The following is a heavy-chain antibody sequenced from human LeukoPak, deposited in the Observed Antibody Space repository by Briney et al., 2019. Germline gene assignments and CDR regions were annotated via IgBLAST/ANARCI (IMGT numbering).Heavy chain of an antibody. V-gene: IGHV4-59*01. CDR2: IYYTGST. Sequence: PSETLSLTCTVSGASLSSSFWTWIRQSPGKGLEWLAYIYYTGSTNLNPSLKSRLTISVDTSKNQFSLRLSSVTAADTAIYYCARRMTVSATNWFDPWGQGTLVTVSS. J-gene: IGHJ5*02. D-gene: IGHD5/OR15-5a*01. CDR3: ARRMTVSATNWFDP. CDR1: GASLSSSF.